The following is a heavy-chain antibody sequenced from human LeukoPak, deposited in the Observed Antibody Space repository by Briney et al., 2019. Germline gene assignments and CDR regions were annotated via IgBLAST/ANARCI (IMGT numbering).Heavy chain of an antibody. CDR3: AKTYGLWFGELLLFDY. Sequence: GASAKVSCKVSGYTLTELSMHWVRQAPGKGLEWMGGFDPEDGETIYAQKLQGRVTMTTDTSTSTAYMELRSLRSDDTAVYYCAKTYGLWFGELLLFDYWGQGTLVTVSS. D-gene: IGHD3-10*01. CDR2: FDPEDGET. V-gene: IGHV1-24*01. CDR1: GYTLTELS. J-gene: IGHJ4*02.